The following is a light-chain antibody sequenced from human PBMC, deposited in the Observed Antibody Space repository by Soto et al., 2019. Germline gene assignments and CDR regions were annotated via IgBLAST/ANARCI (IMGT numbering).Light chain of an antibody. CDR1: QSLVHGDGNTY. J-gene: IGKJ1*01. CDR3: MQITQFPRT. Sequence: EIVMTQTPLSSPVTLGQPASISCRSSQSLVHGDGNTYLSWLQQRPGQPPRLLIYKISKRFSGVPDRFSGSGAGTDCTLKISRVEAEDVGVYYCMQITQFPRTFGQGTKVEIK. V-gene: IGKV2-24*01. CDR2: KIS.